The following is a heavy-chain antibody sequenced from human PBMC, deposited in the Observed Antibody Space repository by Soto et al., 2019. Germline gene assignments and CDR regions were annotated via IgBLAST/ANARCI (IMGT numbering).Heavy chain of an antibody. CDR3: ERASRKRDYGDYINY. CDR1: GGSFSGYY. J-gene: IGHJ4*02. D-gene: IGHD4-17*01. V-gene: IGHV4-34*01. CDR2: INHSGST. Sequence: KPSETLSLTCAVYGGSFSGYYWSWIRQPPGKGLEWIGEINHSGSTNYNPSLKSRVTISVDTSKNQFSLKLSSVTAADTAVYYCERASRKRDYGDYINYWGQGTLVTVSS.